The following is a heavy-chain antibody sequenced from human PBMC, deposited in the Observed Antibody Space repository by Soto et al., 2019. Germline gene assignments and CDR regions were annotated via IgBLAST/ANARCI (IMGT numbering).Heavy chain of an antibody. Sequence: SVKVSCKGSGFTFSRSAVQWVRQARGQGLEWSGWIVAASGKTDYSQIFQERVTITRDRSTSPAYMELSSLSSEDTAVYYCAATLDWGSYDFGGYPSWGQGTLVTVSS. J-gene: IGHJ4*02. D-gene: IGHD3-22*01. CDR1: GFTFSRSA. CDR2: IVAASGKT. V-gene: IGHV1-58*01. CDR3: AATLDWGSYDFGGYPS.